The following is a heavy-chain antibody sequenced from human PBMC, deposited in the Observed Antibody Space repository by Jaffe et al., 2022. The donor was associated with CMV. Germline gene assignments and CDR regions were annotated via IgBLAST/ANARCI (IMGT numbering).Heavy chain of an antibody. CDR2: IYTSGNT. D-gene: IGHD3-3*01. V-gene: IGHV4-4*07. Sequence: QVQLQESGPGLVKPSETLSLTCTVSGGSISSYYWSWIRQPAGKGLEWIGRIYTSGNTNYNPSLKSRVTMSVDTSKNQFSLKLSSVTAADTAVYYCARGGGGFWSGYYRAEYFNHWGQGTLVTVSS. CDR3: ARGGGGFWSGYYRAEYFNH. CDR1: GGSISSYY. J-gene: IGHJ1*01.